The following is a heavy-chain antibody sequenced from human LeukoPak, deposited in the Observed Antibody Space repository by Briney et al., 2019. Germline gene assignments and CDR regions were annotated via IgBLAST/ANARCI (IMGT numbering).Heavy chain of an antibody. CDR2: IYHSGST. J-gene: IGHJ5*02. CDR1: GYSISGGYY. V-gene: IGHV4-38-2*02. CDR3: ARDRIRPRTGWFDP. D-gene: IGHD2-15*01. Sequence: SETLSLTCTVAGYSISGGYYWGWIRQSPGKGLEWIGSIYHSGSTYYNPSLKSRINISVDASKNQFSLKLSSVTAADTAIYYCARDRIRPRTGWFDPWGQGTLVTVSS.